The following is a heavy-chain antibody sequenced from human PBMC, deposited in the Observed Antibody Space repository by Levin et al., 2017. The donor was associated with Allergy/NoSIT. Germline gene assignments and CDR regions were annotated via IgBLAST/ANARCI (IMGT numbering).Heavy chain of an antibody. CDR3: TRVLVAAGPRLDY. Sequence: QTLSLTCAVSGFPFGDYAMKWFRQAPGKGLEWISFIRSNAHGGTTEYAASVKGRFTMSRDDSKSIAYLQMNSLKTEDTALYFCTRVLVAAGPRLDYWGQGTLVTVSS. J-gene: IGHJ4*02. CDR2: IRSNAHGGTT. CDR1: GFPFGDYA. D-gene: IGHD6-13*01. V-gene: IGHV3-49*03.